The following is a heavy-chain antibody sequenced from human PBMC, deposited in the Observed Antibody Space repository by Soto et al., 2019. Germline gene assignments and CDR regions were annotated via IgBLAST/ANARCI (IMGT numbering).Heavy chain of an antibody. CDR2: ISYDGSNK. V-gene: IGHV3-30-3*01. D-gene: IGHD3-10*01. Sequence: GGSLRLSCAASGFTFSSYAMHWVRQAPGKGLEWVAVISYDGSNKYYADSVKGRFTISRDNSKNTLYLQMNSLRAEDTAVYYYARVKASSRVRSGTDVWGQGTTVTVPS. CDR1: GFTFSSYA. CDR3: ARVKASSRVRSGTDV. J-gene: IGHJ6*02.